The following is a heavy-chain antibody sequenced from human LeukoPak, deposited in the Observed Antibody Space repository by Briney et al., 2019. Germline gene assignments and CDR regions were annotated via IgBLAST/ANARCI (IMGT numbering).Heavy chain of an antibody. V-gene: IGHV3-66*01. D-gene: IGHD2-15*01. Sequence: GGSLRLSCAASGFTVTSYYMSWVRQAPGKGLEWVSVIYSDDSAHYAESVTGRFTVSTDHSTNTLYLQMNNLRAEDTAVFYCARVYWHENAEYLQHWGQGTLVTVSS. J-gene: IGHJ1*01. CDR1: GFTVTSYY. CDR2: IYSDDSA. CDR3: ARVYWHENAEYLQH.